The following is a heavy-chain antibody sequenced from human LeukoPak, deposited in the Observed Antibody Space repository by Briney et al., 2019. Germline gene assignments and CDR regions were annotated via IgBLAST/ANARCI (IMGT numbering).Heavy chain of an antibody. D-gene: IGHD3-10*01. CDR3: ARAFGSGSQRWFDP. CDR1: GGSISSYY. CDR2: IYYDGST. V-gene: IGHV4-59*08. J-gene: IGHJ5*02. Sequence: IPSETLSLTCTVSGGSISSYYWSWIRQPPGKGLEWIGYIYYDGSTNYNPSLRSRVTISIDASKNQFSLKLSSVTAADTAVYYCARAFGSGSQRWFDPWGQGTLVTVSS.